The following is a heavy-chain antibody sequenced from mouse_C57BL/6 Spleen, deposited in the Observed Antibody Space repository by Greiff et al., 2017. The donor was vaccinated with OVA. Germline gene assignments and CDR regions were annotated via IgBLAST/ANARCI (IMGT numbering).Heavy chain of an antibody. J-gene: IGHJ1*03. V-gene: IGHV1-47*01. Sequence: QVQLKESGAELVKPEASVKMSCKASGYTFTTYPIEWMKQNHGKSLEWIGNFHPYNDDTKYNEKFKGKATLTVEKSSSTVYLELSRLTSDDSAVYYCARSYYDYDGYFDVWGTGTTVTVSS. CDR2: FHPYNDDT. CDR1: GYTFTTYP. D-gene: IGHD2-4*01. CDR3: ARSYYDYDGYFDV.